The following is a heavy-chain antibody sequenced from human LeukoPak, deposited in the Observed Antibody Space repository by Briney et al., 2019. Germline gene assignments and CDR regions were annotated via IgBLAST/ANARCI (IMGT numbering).Heavy chain of an antibody. V-gene: IGHV3-23*01. CDR2: IFPSGGEI. CDR3: ATYRQVLLPFES. Sequence: GGSLRLSCEASAFTLSSYNMNWVRQAPGKGLEWVSSIFPSGGEIHYADSVRGRFTTSRDNSKSTLSLQMNSLRAEDTAIYYCATYRQVLLPFESWGQGTLVTVSS. D-gene: IGHD2-8*02. J-gene: IGHJ4*02. CDR1: AFTLSSYN.